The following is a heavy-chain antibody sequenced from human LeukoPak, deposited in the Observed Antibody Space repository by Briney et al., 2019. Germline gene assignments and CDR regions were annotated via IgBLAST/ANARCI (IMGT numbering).Heavy chain of an antibody. CDR2: IGAGSGST. D-gene: IGHD6-13*01. CDR3: ARVVAVAGPPGY. Sequence: PGGSLRLSCAASGFTFSSYAMNWVRQAPGKGLEWVSTIGAGSGSTYYADSVKGRFTISRDNANNSLSMQMDSLRAEDTAVYFCARVVAVAGPPGYWGQGTLVTVSS. CDR1: GFTFSSYA. V-gene: IGHV3-23*01. J-gene: IGHJ4*02.